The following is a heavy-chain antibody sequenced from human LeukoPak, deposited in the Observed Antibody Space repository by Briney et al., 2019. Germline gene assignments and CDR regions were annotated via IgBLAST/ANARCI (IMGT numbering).Heavy chain of an antibody. CDR1: GFSVDSSY. CDR2: IYSNGKE. J-gene: IGHJ5*01. CDR3: ARDSPTSGNDS. D-gene: IGHD4-23*01. V-gene: IGHV3-53*01. Sequence: GGSLRLSCSASGFSVDSSYMSWVRQAPGKGLEWVSVIYSNGKEYYAESAKGRFTISRDISKNSLDLQMNRLRVEDTAVYYCARDSPTSGNDSWGQGTLVIVSS.